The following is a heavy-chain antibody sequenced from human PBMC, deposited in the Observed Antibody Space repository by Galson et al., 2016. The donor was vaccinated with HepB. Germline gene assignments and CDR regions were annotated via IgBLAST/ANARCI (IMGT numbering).Heavy chain of an antibody. CDR1: GFTFSSYG. V-gene: IGHV3-33*08. D-gene: IGHD4-11*01. CDR2: IWYDGSNK. J-gene: IGHJ4*02. Sequence: SLRLSCAASGFTFSSYGMHWVRQAPGKGLEWVAVIWYDGSNKYYADSVKGRFTISRDNSKNTLYLQMNSPRAEDTAVYYCARDPVASSTWYYFDYWGQGTLVTVSS. CDR3: ARDPVASSTWYYFDY.